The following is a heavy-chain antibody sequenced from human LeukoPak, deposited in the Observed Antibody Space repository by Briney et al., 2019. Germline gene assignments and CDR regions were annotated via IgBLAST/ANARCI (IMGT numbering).Heavy chain of an antibody. J-gene: IGHJ4*02. CDR2: ITGSGADT. Sequence: GGSLRLSCAVSGFTFSTYAMSWIRQPPGKGLEWVSGITGSGADTYYADSVKGRFTISRDNSEKTLYLQMDSLRADDTAVYYCALPREGVSLSRSDYWGQGTLVTVSS. CDR1: GFTFSTYA. CDR3: ALPREGVSLSRSDY. D-gene: IGHD1-26*01. V-gene: IGHV3-23*01.